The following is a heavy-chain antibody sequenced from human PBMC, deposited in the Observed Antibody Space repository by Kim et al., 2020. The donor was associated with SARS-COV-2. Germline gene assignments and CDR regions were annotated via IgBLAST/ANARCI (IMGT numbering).Heavy chain of an antibody. J-gene: IGHJ3*01. CDR2: IRSRTYSYET. CDR3: NHSTGKSFTCGYDFD. D-gene: IGHD3-22*01. CDR1: GFTFSGSD. V-gene: IGHV3-73*01. Sequence: GGSLRLSCAASGFTFSGSDIRWVRQAPGKGLEWVGCIRSRTYSYETTYPTTVQVSITIASDDYKHTPYLQMKRLENKDTDECSCNHSTGKSFTCGYDFD.